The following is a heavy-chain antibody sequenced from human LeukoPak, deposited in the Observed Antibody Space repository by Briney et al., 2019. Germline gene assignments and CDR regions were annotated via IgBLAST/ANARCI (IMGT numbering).Heavy chain of an antibody. D-gene: IGHD2-2*01. CDR3: GSPLGYCSSTSCYVH. CDR1: GGTFSSYA. CDR2: IIPIFGTA. V-gene: IGHV1-69*06. Sequence: SSVKVSCKASGGTFSSYAISWVRQAPGQGLEWVGGIIPIFGTANYAQKFQGRVTITADKSTSTAYMELSSLRSEDTAVYYCGSPLGYCSSTSCYVHWGQGTLVTVSS. J-gene: IGHJ4*02.